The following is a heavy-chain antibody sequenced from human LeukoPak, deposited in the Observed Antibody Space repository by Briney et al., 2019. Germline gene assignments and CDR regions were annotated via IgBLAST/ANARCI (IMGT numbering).Heavy chain of an antibody. J-gene: IGHJ4*02. V-gene: IGHV4-59*01. Sequence: NPSETVSLTCTVSGGSISSYDWSWIRQPPGKGLEWIGYIYYSGSTNYNPSLKSRVTISVDTSKNQFSLKLSSVTAADTAVYYCARGHYGSGSYIDYWGQGTLVTVSS. CDR2: IYYSGST. D-gene: IGHD3-10*01. CDR3: ARGHYGSGSYIDY. CDR1: GGSISSYD.